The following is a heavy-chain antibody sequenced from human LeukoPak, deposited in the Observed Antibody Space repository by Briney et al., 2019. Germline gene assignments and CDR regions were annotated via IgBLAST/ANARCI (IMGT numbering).Heavy chain of an antibody. CDR3: ARDGVDHCSGGSCYPYYYYYYMDV. D-gene: IGHD2-15*01. J-gene: IGHJ6*03. CDR2: INPNSGGT. Sequence: GASVKVSCKASGYTFTGYYMHWVRQAPGQGLEWMGWINPNSGGTNYAQKFQGRVTMTRDTSISTAYMELSRLRSDDTAVYYCARDGVDHCSGGSCYPYYYYYYMDVWGKGTTVTVSS. V-gene: IGHV1-2*02. CDR1: GYTFTGYY.